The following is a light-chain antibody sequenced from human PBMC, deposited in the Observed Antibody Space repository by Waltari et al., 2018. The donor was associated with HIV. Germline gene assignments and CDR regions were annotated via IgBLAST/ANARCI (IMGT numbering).Light chain of an antibody. V-gene: IGLV1-40*01. CDR3: QSYDSSLSGLWV. CDR1: NSNIGAGYD. CDR2: VDG. J-gene: IGLJ3*02. Sequence: SVLTQPPSLSGAPGQWVTISCTGNNSNIGAGYDVHWYRQLPGAAPVRVVYVDGTRPLGAPDRFSGSKSRTSASLAINGLQTEDEGDYYCQSYDSSLSGLWVFGGGTRLTVL.